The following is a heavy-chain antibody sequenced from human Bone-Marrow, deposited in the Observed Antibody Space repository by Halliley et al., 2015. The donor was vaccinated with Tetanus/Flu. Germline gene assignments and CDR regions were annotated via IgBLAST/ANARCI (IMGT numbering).Heavy chain of an antibody. V-gene: IGHV1-18*04. J-gene: IGHJ6*02. D-gene: IGHD4-17*01. CDR2: ISDYNGHT. CDR1: GYTFSSSG. CDR3: AIPNGDYHIGYYGMHV. Sequence: QLVQSGAEVKKPGASVKVSCKASGYTFSSSGVSWVRQAPGQGLEWMGWISDYNGHTNSAQKFQGRVIMTTDTSTSTAYMELRSLRSDDTAKYYSAIPNGDYHIGYYGMHVWDQGP.